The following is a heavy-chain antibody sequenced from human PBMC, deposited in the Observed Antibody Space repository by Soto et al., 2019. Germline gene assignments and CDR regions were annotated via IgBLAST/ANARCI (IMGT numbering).Heavy chain of an antibody. D-gene: IGHD6-19*01. CDR2: TYYRSKWYN. CDR1: GESVSSNSAA. V-gene: IGHV6-1*01. Sequence: SQTLSLTCAISGESVSSNSAAWNWIRQSPSRGLEWLGRTYYRSKWYNEYALSVKSRITINPDTSKNQFSLQLNSVTPDDTAVYYRAREYSAGWSTWGQGTLVTVSS. J-gene: IGHJ4*02. CDR3: AREYSAGWST.